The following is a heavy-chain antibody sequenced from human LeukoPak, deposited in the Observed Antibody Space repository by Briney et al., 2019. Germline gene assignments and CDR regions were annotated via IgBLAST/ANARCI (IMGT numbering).Heavy chain of an antibody. CDR1: GFSLSTSGVG. CDR3: AHRRGIYGSGSYRGYAFDI. CDR2: IYWDDDK. V-gene: IGHV2-5*02. D-gene: IGHD3-10*01. J-gene: IGHJ3*02. Sequence: SGPTLVNPTQTLTLTCTFSGFSLSTSGVGVGWIRQPPGKALELLAVIYWDDDKRYSPSLKSRLTITKDTSKNQVVLTMTNMDPVDTATYYCAHRRGIYGSGSYRGYAFDIWGQGTMITVSS.